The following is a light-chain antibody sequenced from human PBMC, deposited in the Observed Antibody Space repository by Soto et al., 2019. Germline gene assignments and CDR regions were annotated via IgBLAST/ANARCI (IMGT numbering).Light chain of an antibody. J-gene: IGLJ1*01. CDR1: SSDVGGYNY. Sequence: QSALTQPASVSGSPGQSITISCTGTSSDVGGYNYVSWYQHHPGKAPKLMIYHVTVRPSGVSNRFSGSKSDDTASLTISGLQAEDEADYYCASFTSTYPYVFGTGTKLTVL. CDR3: ASFTSTYPYV. V-gene: IGLV2-14*03. CDR2: HVT.